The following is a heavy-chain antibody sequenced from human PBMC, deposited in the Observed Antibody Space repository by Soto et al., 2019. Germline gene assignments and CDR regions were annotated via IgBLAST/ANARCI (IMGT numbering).Heavy chain of an antibody. Sequence: ASVKVSCKAPAATLTSYYIHWVRQAPGHGLEWMGIINPNGGSTRFAQTFQGRITMTTDTSISTAYMELSRLRSDDTAVYYCARGGGYCRGTRCCTDYFYYGMDVWGQGTAVTVSS. D-gene: IGHD2-2*02. J-gene: IGHJ6*02. CDR3: ARGGGYCRGTRCCTDYFYYGMDV. CDR2: INPNGGST. V-gene: IGHV1-46*01. CDR1: AATLTSYY.